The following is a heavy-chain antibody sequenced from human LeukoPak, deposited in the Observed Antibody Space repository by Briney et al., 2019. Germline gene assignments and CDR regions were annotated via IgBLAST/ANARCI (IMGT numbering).Heavy chain of an antibody. J-gene: IGHJ4*02. CDR2: IYSGGST. D-gene: IGHD3-22*01. CDR1: GFTVSSTY. Sequence: GGSLRLSCAASGFTVSSTYMSWVRQAPGKGLEWVSVIYSGGSTYYADSVKGRFTISRDNSKNTLYLQMNSLRAEDTAVYYCARGGYYYYLDHWGQGTLVTVSS. V-gene: IGHV3-53*01. CDR3: ARGGYYYYLDH.